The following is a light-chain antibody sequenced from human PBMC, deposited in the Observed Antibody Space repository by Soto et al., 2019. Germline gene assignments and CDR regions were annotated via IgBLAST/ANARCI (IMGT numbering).Light chain of an antibody. Sequence: EIVMTQSPATLSVSPGEIATLSCRASQSVSSDLAWYQQKPGQAPRLLIYYTSTRATGFPARFSGGGSGTDFTLTISSLEPEDIATYYCQQYENLPTFGQGTRLEIK. J-gene: IGKJ5*01. CDR2: YTS. CDR3: QQYENLPT. CDR1: QSVSSD. V-gene: IGKV3-15*01.